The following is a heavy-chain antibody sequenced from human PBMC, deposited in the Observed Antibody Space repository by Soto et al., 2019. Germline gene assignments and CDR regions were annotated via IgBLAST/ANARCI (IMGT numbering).Heavy chain of an antibody. D-gene: IGHD3-22*01. CDR3: ARGRRHLPDYYDSSGYLVDEEEYFQH. Sequence: SETLSLTCTFSGGSISSYYWSLIRQPPGKGLEWIGYIYYSGSTNYNPSLKSRVTISVDTSKNQFSLKLSSVTAADTAVYYCARGRRHLPDYYDSSGYLVDEEEYFQHWGQGTLVTVSS. V-gene: IGHV4-59*01. CDR1: GGSISSYY. J-gene: IGHJ1*01. CDR2: IYYSGST.